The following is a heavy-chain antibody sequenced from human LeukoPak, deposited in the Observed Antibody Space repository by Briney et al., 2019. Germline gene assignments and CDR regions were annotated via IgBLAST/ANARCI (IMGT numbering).Heavy chain of an antibody. CDR3: ARGYGVVVPAAMVNYGMDV. CDR1: GGSFSGYY. CDR2: INHSGST. V-gene: IGHV4-34*01. Sequence: SETLSLTCAVYGGSFSGYYWSWIRQPLGKGLEWIGEINHSGSTNYNPSLKSRVTISVDTSKNQFSLKLSSVTAADTAVYYCARGYGVVVPAAMVNYGMDVWGKGTTVTVSS. J-gene: IGHJ6*04. D-gene: IGHD2-2*01.